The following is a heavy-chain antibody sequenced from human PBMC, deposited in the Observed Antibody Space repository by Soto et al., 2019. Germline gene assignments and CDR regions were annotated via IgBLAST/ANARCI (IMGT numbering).Heavy chain of an antibody. V-gene: IGHV4-34*01. J-gene: IGHJ4*02. Sequence: QVQLQQSGAGLLKPSETLSLTCAVYGESFSGYIWTWIRQTPGKGLQWIGQINHSGSAYYNPSLKSRVTISVQPSNSQFSLELSSVTAADTAVYCCARGLITGSHYSGGWYYFDSWGQGTQVTVSS. D-gene: IGHD6-19*01. CDR2: INHSGSA. CDR1: GESFSGYI. CDR3: ARGLITGSHYSGGWYYFDS.